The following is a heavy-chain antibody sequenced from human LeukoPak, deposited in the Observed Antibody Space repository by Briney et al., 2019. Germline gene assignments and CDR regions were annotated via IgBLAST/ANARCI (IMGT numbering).Heavy chain of an antibody. Sequence: GRSLRLSCAASGFTFSTYTMNWVRQAPGKGLEWVSSISSSSNYIYYADSVKGRFTISRDNAKNSLYLQMNSLRAEDTAVYSCARGGSQTVTTSLGAFDIWGQGTLVTVSS. CDR3: ARGGSQTVTTSLGAFDI. J-gene: IGHJ3*02. CDR2: ISSSSNYI. D-gene: IGHD4-17*01. CDR1: GFTFSTYT. V-gene: IGHV3-21*01.